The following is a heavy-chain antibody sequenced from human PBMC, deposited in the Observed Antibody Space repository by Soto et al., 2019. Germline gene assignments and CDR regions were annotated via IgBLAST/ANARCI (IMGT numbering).Heavy chain of an antibody. Sequence: EVQLLDSGGXXVQPGGSLRLSCAVSGFTLSDYGVTWVRQAPGKGLEWVSGFSGGGGGTFYADSVKGRFTISRDDSKNTAYLQMNGLGVEDTAVYYCVRWNGFGDHWGQGTLVTVSS. CDR2: FSGGGGGT. D-gene: IGHD1-1*01. V-gene: IGHV3-23*01. J-gene: IGHJ4*02. CDR1: GFTLSDYG. CDR3: VRWNGFGDH.